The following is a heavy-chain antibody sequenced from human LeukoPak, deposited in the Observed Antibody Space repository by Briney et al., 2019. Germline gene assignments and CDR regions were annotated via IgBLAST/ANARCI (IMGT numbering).Heavy chain of an antibody. D-gene: IGHD2-2*01. V-gene: IGHV3-7*01. Sequence: PGGSLRLSCAASGFTFSSYWMSWVRQAPGKGLEWVANIKQDGSEKYYVDSVKGRFTISRDNAKNSLSLQMNSLRAEDTAVYYCARGRCSSTSCFFDYWGQGTLVTVSP. CDR2: IKQDGSEK. CDR1: GFTFSSYW. CDR3: ARGRCSSTSCFFDY. J-gene: IGHJ4*02.